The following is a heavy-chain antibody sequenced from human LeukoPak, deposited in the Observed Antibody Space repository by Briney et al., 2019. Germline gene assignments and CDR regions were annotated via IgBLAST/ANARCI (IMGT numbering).Heavy chain of an antibody. CDR3: ARHVDTAMVTWVD. CDR2: IYQSGST. CDR1: GYSISSGYY. D-gene: IGHD5-18*01. J-gene: IGHJ4*02. Sequence: SETLSLTCSVSGYSISSGYYWGWIRRPPGKGLEWIGSIYQSGSTSYNPSLKSRVTISVDTSKNQFSLKLSSVTAADTAVYYCARHVDTAMVTWVDWGQGTLVTVSS. V-gene: IGHV4-38-2*02.